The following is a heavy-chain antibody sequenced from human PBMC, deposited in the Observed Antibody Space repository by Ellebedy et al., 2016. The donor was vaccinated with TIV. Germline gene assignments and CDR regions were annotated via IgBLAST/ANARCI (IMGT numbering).Heavy chain of an antibody. CDR1: GFTVSGNY. Sequence: PGGSLRLSCAASGFTVSGNYMSWVRQAPGKGLEWVSYISSSSSTIYYADSVKGRFTISRDNAKNSLYLQMNSLRAEDTAVYYCAGGLPSDYWGQGTLVTVSS. J-gene: IGHJ4*02. CDR2: ISSSSSTI. D-gene: IGHD2/OR15-2a*01. CDR3: AGGLPSDY. V-gene: IGHV3-48*01.